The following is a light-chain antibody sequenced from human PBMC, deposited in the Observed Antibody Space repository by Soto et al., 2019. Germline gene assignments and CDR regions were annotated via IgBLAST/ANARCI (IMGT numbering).Light chain of an antibody. CDR2: EVS. CDR3: SSYTTSNTLV. CDR1: SSDVGAYTY. J-gene: IGLJ2*01. V-gene: IGLV2-14*01. Sequence: QSALTQPASVSVSPGQSITISCTGTSSDVGAYTYVSWYQQHPGKAPKLMIFEVSDRPSGVSNRFSGSKSGNTASLTISGLQAEDEADYYFSSYTTSNTLVFGGGTKLTVL.